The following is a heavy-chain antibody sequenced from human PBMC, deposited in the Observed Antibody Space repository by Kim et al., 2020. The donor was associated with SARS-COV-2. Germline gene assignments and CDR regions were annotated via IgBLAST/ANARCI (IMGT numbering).Heavy chain of an antibody. Sequence: GGSLRLSCAASGFTFSSYWLRWVRQASGKGLEWVANIKQDGSEKYYVDSVKGRFTISRDNAKNSLYLQMNSLRAEDTAVYYCARDGGIPDYWGQGTLVTVAS. J-gene: IGHJ4*02. V-gene: IGHV3-7*01. CDR2: IKQDGSEK. CDR3: ARDGGIPDY. CDR1: GFTFSSYW. D-gene: IGHD3-16*01.